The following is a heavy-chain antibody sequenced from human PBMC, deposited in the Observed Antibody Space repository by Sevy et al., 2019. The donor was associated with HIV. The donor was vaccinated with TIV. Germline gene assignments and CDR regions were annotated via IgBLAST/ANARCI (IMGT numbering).Heavy chain of an antibody. CDR3: TRTRDGYSHFDY. V-gene: IGHV5-51*01. J-gene: IGHJ4*02. Sequence: GESLKISCKGSGYSFTSYWIGWVRQMPGKGLEWMGIIYPDDSDTRYSPSFQGQVTISADKSISTAYLQWSSLKASDTAIHYCTRTRDGYSHFDYWGQGTLVTVSS. D-gene: IGHD4-4*01. CDR2: IYPDDSDT. CDR1: GYSFTSYW.